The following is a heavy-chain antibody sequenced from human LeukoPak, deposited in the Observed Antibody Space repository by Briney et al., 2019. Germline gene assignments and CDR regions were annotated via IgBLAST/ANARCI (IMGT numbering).Heavy chain of an antibody. CDR1: GYTFTSFD. CDR2: MNPNSGNT. Sequence: GASVKVSCKASGYTFTSFDINWVRQATGQGLEWMGWMNPNSGNTGYAQKFQGRVTMTRDTSINTAYLGLSSLRSEDTAMYYCARTCSGTSCADFDYWGQGTLVTVSS. D-gene: IGHD2-2*01. J-gene: IGHJ4*02. CDR3: ARTCSGTSCADFDY. V-gene: IGHV1-8*01.